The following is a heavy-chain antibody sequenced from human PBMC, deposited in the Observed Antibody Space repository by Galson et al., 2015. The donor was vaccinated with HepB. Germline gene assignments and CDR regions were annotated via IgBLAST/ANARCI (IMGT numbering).Heavy chain of an antibody. Sequence: SETLSLTCAVYGGSFSGYYWSWIRQPPGKGLEWLGEMNHRGRTNYNPSLKSRVTISVDTSKNQFSLKLSSVTAADTAVYYCARDLPLRGVNYYYGMDVWGQGTTVTVSS. D-gene: IGHD3-10*01. V-gene: IGHV4-34*01. CDR2: MNHRGRT. J-gene: IGHJ6*02. CDR3: ARDLPLRGVNYYYGMDV. CDR1: GGSFSGYY.